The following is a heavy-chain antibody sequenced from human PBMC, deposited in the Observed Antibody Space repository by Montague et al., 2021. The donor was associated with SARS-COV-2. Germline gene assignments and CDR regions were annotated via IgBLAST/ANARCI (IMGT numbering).Heavy chain of an antibody. Sequence: SLRLSCAASGFTFSDYYMSWIRQAPGKGLEWVSYISSSGSTIYYADSVKGRFTISRGNAKNSLYLQMNSLRAEDTAVYYCARIPAPHYDILTGYYLIPYFDYGGQGTLVTVSS. D-gene: IGHD3-9*01. CDR1: GFTFSDYY. CDR3: ARIPAPHYDILTGYYLIPYFDY. V-gene: IGHV3-11*01. J-gene: IGHJ4*02. CDR2: ISSSGSTI.